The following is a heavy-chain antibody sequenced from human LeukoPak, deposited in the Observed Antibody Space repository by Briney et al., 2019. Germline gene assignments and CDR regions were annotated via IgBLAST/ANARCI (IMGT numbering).Heavy chain of an antibody. J-gene: IGHJ4*02. Sequence: GGSLRLSCAASGFTVSSNYMSWVRQAPGRGLEWVSVIYSGGSTYYADSVKGRFTISRYNSKNTLYLQMNSLRGEDTAVYYCAREDDYGGNFDYWGQGTLVTVSS. V-gene: IGHV3-66*02. CDR3: AREDDYGGNFDY. CDR1: GFTVSSNY. D-gene: IGHD4-23*01. CDR2: IYSGGST.